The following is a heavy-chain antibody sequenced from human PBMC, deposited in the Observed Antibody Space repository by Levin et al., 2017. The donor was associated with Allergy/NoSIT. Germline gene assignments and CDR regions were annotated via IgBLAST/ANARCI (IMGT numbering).Heavy chain of an antibody. V-gene: IGHV4-34*01. D-gene: IGHD6-13*01. CDR2: INHSGST. CDR3: ARDSDGTYSSSWYRGVYYFDY. J-gene: IGHJ4*02. CDR1: GGSFSGYY. Sequence: SETLSLTCAVYGGSFSGYYWSWIRQPPGKGLEWIGEINHSGSTNYNPSLKSRVTISVDTSKNQFSLKLSSVTAADTAVYYCARDSDGTYSSSWYRGVYYFDYWGQGTLVTVSS.